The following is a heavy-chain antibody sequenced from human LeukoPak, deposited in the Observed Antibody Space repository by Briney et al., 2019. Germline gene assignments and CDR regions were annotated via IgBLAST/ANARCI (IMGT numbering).Heavy chain of an antibody. CDR3: ARAPNWSDGLVPV. V-gene: IGHV3-33*01. Sequence: GGSLRLSCAASGFTFSSYGMHWVRQAPGKGLEWVAVIWYDGSNKYYADSVKGRFTISRDNSKNSLFLQMNSLRAEDTAVYFCARAPNWSDGLVPVWGQGTTVTVSS. CDR1: GFTFSSYG. CDR2: IWYDGSNK. J-gene: IGHJ6*02. D-gene: IGHD1-1*01.